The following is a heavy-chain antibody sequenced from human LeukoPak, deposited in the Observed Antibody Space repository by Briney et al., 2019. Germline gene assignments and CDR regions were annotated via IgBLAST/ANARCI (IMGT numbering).Heavy chain of an antibody. Sequence: VASVKVSCKASGGTFSSYAISWVRQAPGQGLEWMGRIIPILGIANYAQKLQGRVTMTTDTSTSTAYMELRSLRSDDTAVYYCARGMYYDFWSGGGPYFDYWGQGTLVTVSS. CDR2: IIPILGIA. CDR1: GGTFSSYA. V-gene: IGHV1-69*04. J-gene: IGHJ4*02. CDR3: ARGMYYDFWSGGGPYFDY. D-gene: IGHD3-3*01.